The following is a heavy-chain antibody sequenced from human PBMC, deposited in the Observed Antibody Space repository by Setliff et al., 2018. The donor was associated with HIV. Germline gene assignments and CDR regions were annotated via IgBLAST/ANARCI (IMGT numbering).Heavy chain of an antibody. CDR1: GASISSSAYH. J-gene: IGHJ4*02. CDR3: AGSWIQFWSRILYCGGDCYSPFDS. Sequence: SETLSLPCTVSGASISSSAYHWGWIRQPTGKELEWIGTICYSGSTYYNPSLKRRVNMSVDTSKNQFSLSLPPATAADTAVYYCAGSWIQFWSRILYCGGDCYSPFDSWGPGTLVT. CDR2: ICYSGST. V-gene: IGHV4-39*01. D-gene: IGHD2-21*01.